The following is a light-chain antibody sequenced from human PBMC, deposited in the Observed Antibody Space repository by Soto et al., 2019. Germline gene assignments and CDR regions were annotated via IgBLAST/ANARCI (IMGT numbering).Light chain of an antibody. V-gene: IGKV3-20*01. CDR1: QSVGSSY. CDR3: QQYTTSSWT. Sequence: EFVLAQSPCTLSLSTGERATLSSRASQSVGSSYLAWYQQKPGQAPRVLVYGTSSRATGIPDRFSGSGSGTDFTLTISRLEPEDFAVYYCQQYTTSSWTVGQGTKVDI. J-gene: IGKJ1*01. CDR2: GTS.